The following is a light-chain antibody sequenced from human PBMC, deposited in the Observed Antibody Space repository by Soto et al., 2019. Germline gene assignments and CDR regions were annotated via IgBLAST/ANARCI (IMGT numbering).Light chain of an antibody. CDR1: QSVSNN. V-gene: IGKV3-15*01. CDR3: QQYNHWYT. Sequence: ETMMAPPPATLSVSPGERATLSCRASQSVSNNLAWYQQKPGQAPRLLIQGASTRATGVPARLSGSGSGTEFTLTISRLQSEDFAVYYCQQYNHWYTFGQGTKLEIK. J-gene: IGKJ2*01. CDR2: GAS.